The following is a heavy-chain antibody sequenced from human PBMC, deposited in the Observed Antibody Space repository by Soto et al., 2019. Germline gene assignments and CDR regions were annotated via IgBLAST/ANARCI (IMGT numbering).Heavy chain of an antibody. CDR3: ARPGLTATFFSYFDY. CDR1: GYSFTRYW. Sequence: GESLKISCKGSGYSFTRYWIGWVRQMPGKGLEWMGIIYPGDSDTRYSPSFQGQVTISADKSISTAYLQWSSLKASDTAMYYCARPGLTATFFSYFDYWGQGTLVTVSS. V-gene: IGHV5-51*01. D-gene: IGHD2-21*02. J-gene: IGHJ4*02. CDR2: IYPGDSDT.